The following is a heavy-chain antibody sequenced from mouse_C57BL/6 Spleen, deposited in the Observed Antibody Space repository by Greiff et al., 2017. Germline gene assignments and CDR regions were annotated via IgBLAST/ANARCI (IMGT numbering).Heavy chain of an antibody. V-gene: IGHV1-69*01. CDR1: GYTFTSYW. J-gene: IGHJ4*01. CDR3: ARGGGSSSMDY. CDR2: IDPSDSYT. Sequence: QVQLQQPGAELVMPGASVKLSCKASGYTFTSYWMHWVKQRPGQGLEWSGEIDPSDSYTNYNQKFKGKSTLTVDKSSSTAYMQLSSLTSEDSAVYYCARGGGSSSMDYWGQGTSVTVSS. D-gene: IGHD1-1*01.